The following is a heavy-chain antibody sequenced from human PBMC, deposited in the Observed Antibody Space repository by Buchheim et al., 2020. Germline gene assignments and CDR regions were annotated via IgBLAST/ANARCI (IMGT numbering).Heavy chain of an antibody. D-gene: IGHD1-26*01. CDR1: GFTFDDYA. J-gene: IGHJ4*02. CDR2: ISWDGGST. V-gene: IGHV3-43D*03. CDR3: VKDRGARRGYFDS. Sequence: EVQLVESGGVVVQPGGSLRLSCAASGFTFDDYAMHWVRQAPGKGLEWVSLISWDGGSTYYADSVKGRFTVSRDNSKNSLYLQMHSLRAEDAAFYYCVKDRGARRGYFDSWGQGTL.